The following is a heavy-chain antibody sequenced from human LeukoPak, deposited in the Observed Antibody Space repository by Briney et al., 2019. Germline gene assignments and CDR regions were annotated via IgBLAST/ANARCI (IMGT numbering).Heavy chain of an antibody. J-gene: IGHJ4*02. D-gene: IGHD4-17*01. CDR1: GFTFTRHW. Sequence: PGGSLRLSCAASGFTFTRHWMGWVRQAPGKGLEWVASVKKDGNQYSVDSVKGRFIISRDNARNSQSLQMSSLRVEDTAIYFCARGPDYGDRLDYFDYWGQGTLVTVSS. CDR3: ARGPDYGDRLDYFDY. V-gene: IGHV3-7*01. CDR2: VKKDGNQ.